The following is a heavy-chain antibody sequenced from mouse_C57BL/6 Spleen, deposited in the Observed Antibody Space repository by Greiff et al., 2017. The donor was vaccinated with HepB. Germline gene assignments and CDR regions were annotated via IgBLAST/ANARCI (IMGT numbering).Heavy chain of an antibody. V-gene: IGHV5-16*01. CDR3: ARDYDGFAY. D-gene: IGHD2-12*01. J-gene: IGHJ3*01. CDR2: INYDGSST. CDR1: GFTFSDYY. Sequence: EVKLMESEGGLVRPGSSMKLSCTASGFTFSDYYMAWVRQVPEKGLEWVANINYDGSSTYYLDSLKSRFIISRDNAKNLLYLQMSSLKSEDTATYDCARDYDGFAYWGQGTLVTVSA.